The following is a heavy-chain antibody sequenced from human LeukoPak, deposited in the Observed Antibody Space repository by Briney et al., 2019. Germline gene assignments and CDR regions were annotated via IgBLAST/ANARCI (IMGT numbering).Heavy chain of an antibody. Sequence: GGSLRLSCAASGFTFSSYGMTWVRQAPGKGLEWVAAISGGGGSTYYADSVKGRSTISRDNSENTLYLQMNSLRAEDTAVYYCAKFGLAGSGRYHDAFDIWGQGTMVTVSS. CDR1: GFTFSSYG. V-gene: IGHV3-23*01. CDR2: ISGGGGST. D-gene: IGHD3-10*01. J-gene: IGHJ3*02. CDR3: AKFGLAGSGRYHDAFDI.